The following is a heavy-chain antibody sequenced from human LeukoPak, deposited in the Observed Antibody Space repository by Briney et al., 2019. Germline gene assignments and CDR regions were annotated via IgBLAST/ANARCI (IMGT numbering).Heavy chain of an antibody. CDR2: TNPSGGTT. D-gene: IGHD1-26*01. Sequence: ASVKVSCKASGYTFNTYGITWVRQAPGQGLEWMGITNPSGGTTNYAQKFQGRVAMTRDMSTGTVYMELSSLRSEDTAVYYCAREGGSYYGDAFDVWGQGTMVTVSS. CDR3: AREGGSYYGDAFDV. V-gene: IGHV1-46*02. CDR1: GYTFNTYG. J-gene: IGHJ3*01.